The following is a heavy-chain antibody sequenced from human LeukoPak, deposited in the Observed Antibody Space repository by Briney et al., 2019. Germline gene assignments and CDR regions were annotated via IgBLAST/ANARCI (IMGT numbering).Heavy chain of an antibody. CDR2: ISAYNGNT. CDR3: VRGPVVVTFGNAFDI. J-gene: IGHJ3*02. CDR1: GYTFTSYG. D-gene: IGHD2-21*02. Sequence: ASVKVSCKASGYTFTSYGISWVRQAPGQGLEWMGWISAYNGNTNYAQKLQGRVTMTTDTSTSTAYMELRSLRSDDTAVYYCVRGPVVVTFGNAFDIWGQGTMVTVSS. V-gene: IGHV1-18*01.